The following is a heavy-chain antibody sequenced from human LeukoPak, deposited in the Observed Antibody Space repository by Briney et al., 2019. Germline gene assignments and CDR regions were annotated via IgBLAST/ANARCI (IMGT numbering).Heavy chain of an antibody. V-gene: IGHV4-34*01. CDR1: GGSFSGYY. CDR3: ARDNYDSSGFE. Sequence: PSETLSLTCAVYGGSFSGYYWSWIRQPPGKGLEWIGSIYYSGSTYYNPSLKSRVTISVDTSKNQFSLKLSSVTAADTAVYYCARDNYDSSGFEWGQGTLVTVSS. CDR2: IYYSGST. D-gene: IGHD3-22*01. J-gene: IGHJ4*02.